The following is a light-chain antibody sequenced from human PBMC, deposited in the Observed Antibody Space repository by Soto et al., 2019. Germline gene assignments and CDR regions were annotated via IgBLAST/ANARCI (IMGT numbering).Light chain of an antibody. V-gene: IGKV3-15*01. J-gene: IGKJ3*01. CDR1: QSVSSN. CDR3: QHYNNWLPIST. CDR2: GAS. Sequence: EIVMTQSPATLSVSPGERATLSCSASQSVSSNLAWYQQKPGQAPMLLIYGASTRATGIPARFSGSGSGTVFTLTISSLQSEDFAVYYCQHYNNWLPISTFGPGTKVDIK.